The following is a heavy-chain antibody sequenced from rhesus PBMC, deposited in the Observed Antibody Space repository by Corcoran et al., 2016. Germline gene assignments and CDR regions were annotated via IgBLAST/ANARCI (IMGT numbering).Heavy chain of an antibody. CDR2: LAPSYSGT. Sequence: DVQLVQSGAEVKRPGESLKSSCKTSGYSLTSYWISGERAMPGKGLEWMGALAPSYSGTTYSPSFHGQVTISADKSISTTCLQWSSLKASDTATYYCAMEPTTTQLDVWGRGVLVTVSS. J-gene: IGHJ5-2*02. V-gene: IGHV5-20*02. CDR1: GYSLTSYW. D-gene: IGHD1-44*01. CDR3: AMEPTTTQLDV.